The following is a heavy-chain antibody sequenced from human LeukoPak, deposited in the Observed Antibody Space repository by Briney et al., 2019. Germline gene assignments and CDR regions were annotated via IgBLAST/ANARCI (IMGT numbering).Heavy chain of an antibody. Sequence: GGSLRLSCSAPGFTFSSYAMHWVRQAPGKGLEYVSAISSNGGSTYYADSVKGRFTISRDNSKNTLYLQMSSLRAEDTAVYYCAREQFRNDVYDDFDYWGQGTLVTVSS. CDR3: AREQFRNDVYDDFDY. CDR2: ISSNGGST. D-gene: IGHD5/OR15-5a*01. CDR1: GFTFSSYA. J-gene: IGHJ4*02. V-gene: IGHV3-64D*06.